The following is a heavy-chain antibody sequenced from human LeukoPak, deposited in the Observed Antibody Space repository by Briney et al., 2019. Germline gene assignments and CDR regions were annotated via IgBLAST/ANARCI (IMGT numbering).Heavy chain of an antibody. CDR1: GYTFTSYG. CDR3: ARLNSLWFGELDFDY. V-gene: IGHV1-18*01. CDR2: ISAYNGNT. D-gene: IGHD3-10*01. Sequence: ASVKVSCKASGYTFTSYGISWARQAPGQGLEWMGWISAYNGNTNYAQKLQGRVTMTTDTSTSTAYMELRSLRSDDTAVCYCARLNSLWFGELDFDYWGQGTLVTVSS. J-gene: IGHJ4*02.